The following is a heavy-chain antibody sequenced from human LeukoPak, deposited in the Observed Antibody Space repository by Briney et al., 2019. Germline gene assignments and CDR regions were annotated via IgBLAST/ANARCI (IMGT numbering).Heavy chain of an antibody. J-gene: IGHJ4*02. CDR2: IYYSGST. V-gene: IGHV4-39*01. Sequence: SETLSLTCTVSGGSISSSSYYWGWIRQPPGKGLEWIGSIYYSGSTYYNPSLKSRVTISVDTSKNQFSLKLSSVTAADRAVYYCARIDLTAIIFDYWGQGTLVTVSS. D-gene: IGHD2-21*02. CDR1: GGSISSSSYY. CDR3: ARIDLTAIIFDY.